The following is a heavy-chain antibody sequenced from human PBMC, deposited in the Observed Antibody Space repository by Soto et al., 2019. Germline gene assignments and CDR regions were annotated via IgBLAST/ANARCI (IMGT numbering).Heavy chain of an antibody. D-gene: IGHD3-22*01. V-gene: IGHV4-59*01. J-gene: IGHJ5*02. CDR3: TGAYYDINGYSLDP. CDR2: IYYGGSI. Sequence: SETLSITCCLSGGSISSGYGTWIRQPPGKVLEWIGYIYYGGSINYNPSLKSRVIISVDTAKNQFSLRLSSVTAADTAVYYCTGAYYDINGYSLDPWGQGTSVTVSS. CDR1: GGSISSGY.